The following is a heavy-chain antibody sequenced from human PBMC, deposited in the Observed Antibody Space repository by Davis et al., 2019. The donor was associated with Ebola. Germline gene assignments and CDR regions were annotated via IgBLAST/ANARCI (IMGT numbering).Heavy chain of an antibody. V-gene: IGHV3-49*04. CDR1: GFTFGDYA. J-gene: IGHJ4*02. D-gene: IGHD5-24*01. CDR3: TREDGRRWLQSDY. Sequence: PGGSLRLSCTASGFTFGDYAMSWVRQAPGKGLEWVGFIRSNAYGGTTEYAASVKGRFTISRDDSKSIAYLQMNSLKTEDTAVYHCTREDGRRWLQSDYWGQGTLVTVSS. CDR2: IRSNAYGGTT.